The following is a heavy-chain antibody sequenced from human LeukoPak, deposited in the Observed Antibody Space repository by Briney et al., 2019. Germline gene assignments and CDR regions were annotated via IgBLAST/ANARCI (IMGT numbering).Heavy chain of an antibody. D-gene: IGHD3-3*01. J-gene: IGHJ5*02. CDR1: GGSISNSNW. Sequence: PSGTLSLTCAVSGGSISNSNWWNWVRQPPGKGLEWIGEIYHSGSTNYNPSLKSRVTISVDTSKNQFSLKLSSVTAADTAVYYCARGPYDFWSGYYTLPFDPWGQGTLVTVSS. CDR2: IYHSGST. V-gene: IGHV4-4*02. CDR3: ARGPYDFWSGYYTLPFDP.